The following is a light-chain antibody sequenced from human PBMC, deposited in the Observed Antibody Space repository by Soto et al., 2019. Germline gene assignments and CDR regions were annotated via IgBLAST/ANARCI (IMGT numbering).Light chain of an antibody. CDR3: QQYGYLVT. CDR2: GAS. V-gene: IGKV3-20*01. Sequence: EIVLTQSPATLSLSPGERVTLSCRASQTVRSSLAWYQQKPGRAHRLLIYGASSRATGIPDRFSGSGSGTDFTLTISRLEPEDFAMYYCQQYGYLVTFGGGTKVDIK. CDR1: QTVRSS. J-gene: IGKJ4*01.